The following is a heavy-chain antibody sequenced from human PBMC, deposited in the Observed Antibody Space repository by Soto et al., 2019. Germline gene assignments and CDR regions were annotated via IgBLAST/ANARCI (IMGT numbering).Heavy chain of an antibody. CDR1: GYGFTSYW. D-gene: IGHD1-26*01. J-gene: IGHJ5*02. V-gene: IGHV5-51*01. Sequence: GESLKISCKGSGYGFTSYWIGWVRQMPGKGLEWMGIIYPGDSDTRYSPSFQGQVTISADKSISTAYLQWSSLKASDTAMYYCARLRIVGATGYWFDPWGQGTLVTVSS. CDR3: ARLRIVGATGYWFDP. CDR2: IYPGDSDT.